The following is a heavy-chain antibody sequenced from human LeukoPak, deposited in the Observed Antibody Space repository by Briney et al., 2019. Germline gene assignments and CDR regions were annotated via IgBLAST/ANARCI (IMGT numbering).Heavy chain of an antibody. D-gene: IGHD3-10*01. J-gene: IGHJ4*02. CDR3: ARNMIRGASYLDH. CDR2: IYYSGST. V-gene: IGHV4-31*03. Sequence: SETLSLTCTVSGGSISSGDYYWSWIRQHPGKGLEWIGYIYYSGSTFYSPSLKSRVTISVDTSKDQFSLRLSSVTAADTAVYYCARNMIRGASYLDHWGQGTLVTVSS. CDR1: GGSISSGDYY.